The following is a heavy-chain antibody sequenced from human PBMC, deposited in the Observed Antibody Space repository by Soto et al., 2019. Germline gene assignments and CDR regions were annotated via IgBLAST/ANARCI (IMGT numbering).Heavy chain of an antibody. CDR3: AIMEEQLALDDY. Sequence: ASVKVSCKTSGYTFTAYDIYWVRQAPGQGLEWMGWIRAYNGNTNYAQKLQSRVTMTTDTSTSTAYMELRSLRSDDTAVYYCAIMEEQLALDDYWGQGTLVTVSS. J-gene: IGHJ4*02. V-gene: IGHV1-18*01. D-gene: IGHD6-13*01. CDR1: GYTFTAYD. CDR2: IRAYNGNT.